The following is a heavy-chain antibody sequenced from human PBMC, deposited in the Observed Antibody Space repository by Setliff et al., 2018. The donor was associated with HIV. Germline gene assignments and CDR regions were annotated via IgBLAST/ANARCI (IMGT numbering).Heavy chain of an antibody. J-gene: IGHJ4*02. Sequence: PSETLSLTCTVSGGSISSSSYYWGWIRQPPGKGLEWIGSINHSGSTKYNPSLKSRVTISIDTSKNQFSLKLSSVTAADTAVYYCARVGYYDSSFDYWGQGTLVTVSS. CDR1: GGSISSSSYY. CDR3: ARVGYYDSSFDY. D-gene: IGHD3-22*01. CDR2: INHSGST. V-gene: IGHV4-39*07.